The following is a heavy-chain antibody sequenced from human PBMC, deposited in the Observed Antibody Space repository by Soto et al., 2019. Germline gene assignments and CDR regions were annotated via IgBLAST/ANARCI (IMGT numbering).Heavy chain of an antibody. Sequence: SGPTLVNPTETLTLTCTVSGFSLGNPRMGVSWIRQPPGKALEWLAHIFSNDNKSYRTSLKSRVTISKDTTKSQVVLTMTNMDPVDTGTYYCARVYDSSGYEYWGQGTLVTVSS. CDR1: GFSLGNPRMG. CDR2: IFSNDNK. D-gene: IGHD3-22*01. J-gene: IGHJ4*02. V-gene: IGHV2-26*01. CDR3: ARVYDSSGYEY.